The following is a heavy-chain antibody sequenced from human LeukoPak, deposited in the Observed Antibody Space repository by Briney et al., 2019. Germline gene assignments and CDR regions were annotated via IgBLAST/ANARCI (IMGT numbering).Heavy chain of an antibody. D-gene: IGHD4-23*01. V-gene: IGHV1-24*01. Sequence: ASVKVSCKVSGYXLTELSIHWVRQAPGKGLEWMGGFDPEDGETINAQKFQGRVTMTEDTSTDTAYMELSSLRSEDTAVYYCASMTTVVTGVDYWGQGTLVTVSS. CDR3: ASMTTVVTGVDY. CDR1: GYXLTELS. J-gene: IGHJ4*02. CDR2: FDPEDGET.